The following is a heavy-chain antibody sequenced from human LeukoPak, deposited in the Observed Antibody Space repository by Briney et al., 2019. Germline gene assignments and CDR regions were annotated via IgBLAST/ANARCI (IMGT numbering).Heavy chain of an antibody. CDR3: ARVYTAVAMNWFDP. J-gene: IGHJ5*02. D-gene: IGHD6-19*01. Sequence: ASVKVSCKASGYTFTSYGISWVRQAPGQGLEWMGWTSAYNGNTNYAQKLQGRVTMTTDTSTSTACMELRSLRSDDTAVYYCARVYTAVAMNWFDPWGQGTLVTVSS. V-gene: IGHV1-18*01. CDR2: TSAYNGNT. CDR1: GYTFTSYG.